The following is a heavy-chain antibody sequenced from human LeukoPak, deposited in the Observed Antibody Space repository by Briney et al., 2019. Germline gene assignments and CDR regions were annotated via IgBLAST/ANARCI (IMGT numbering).Heavy chain of an antibody. CDR2: ISGSGGST. Sequence: GGSLRLSCAASGFTFNTYGMNWVRQAPGKGLEWVSAISGSGGSTYYADSVKGRFTISRDNSKNTLYLQMNSLRAEDTAVYYCASEYYYGSGSPGLYYYGMDVWGQGTTVTVSS. J-gene: IGHJ6*02. CDR3: ASEYYYGSGSPGLYYYGMDV. V-gene: IGHV3-23*01. D-gene: IGHD3-10*01. CDR1: GFTFNTYG.